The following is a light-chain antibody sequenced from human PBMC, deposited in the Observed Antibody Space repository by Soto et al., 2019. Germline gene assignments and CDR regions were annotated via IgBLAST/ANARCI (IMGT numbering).Light chain of an antibody. Sequence: DIVMTQTPLSSPVILGQPASISFRSSQRLVHSDGNTYLSCLQQRPGQPARLLIYKVTKPFSGVPDRFSGSGAGTDFPLKSRRVEAEDVGVYDCTQVTQFLTFGGGTKVDIK. J-gene: IGKJ4*01. V-gene: IGKV2-24*01. CDR3: TQVTQFLT. CDR1: QRLVHSDGNTY. CDR2: KVT.